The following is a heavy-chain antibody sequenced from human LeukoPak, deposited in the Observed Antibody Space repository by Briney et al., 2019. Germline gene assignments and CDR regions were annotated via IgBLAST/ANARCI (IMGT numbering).Heavy chain of an antibody. CDR1: GFTFSSYW. Sequence: GGSLRLSCAASGFTFSSYWMHWVRQAPGKRLVWVSRIKSDGSSTSYSDSVKGRFTISRDNVKNTLYLQMNSLRAEDTAVYYCARDGSSWSNWLDPWGQGTLVTVSS. J-gene: IGHJ5*02. V-gene: IGHV3-74*01. CDR3: ARDGSSWSNWLDP. D-gene: IGHD6-13*01. CDR2: IKSDGSST.